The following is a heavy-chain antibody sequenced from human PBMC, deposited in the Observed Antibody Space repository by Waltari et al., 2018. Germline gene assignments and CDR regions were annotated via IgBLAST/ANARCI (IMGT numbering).Heavy chain of an antibody. V-gene: IGHV1-69*01. CDR3: ARRVTGSGWSTFDY. J-gene: IGHJ4*02. D-gene: IGHD6-19*01. CDR1: GGTFSSYA. CDR2: IIPIFGTA. Sequence: QVQLVQSGAEVKKPGSSVKVSCKASGGTFSSYAISWVRQAPGQGLEWMGGIIPIFGTANYAQKFQGRVTITADESTSTAYMELSSLRSEDTAVYYCARRVTGSGWSTFDYWGQGTLVTVSS.